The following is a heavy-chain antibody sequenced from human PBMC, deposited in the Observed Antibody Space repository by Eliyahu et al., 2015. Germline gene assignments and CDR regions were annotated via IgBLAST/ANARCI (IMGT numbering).Heavy chain of an antibody. V-gene: IGHV5-51*01. CDR3: VKSSGGWPNWFDP. CDR1: GYNFDVYW. CDR2: IYPRDFDT. J-gene: IGHJ5*02. Sequence: EVQLVQSGAEVKKPGESLNISCKASGYNFDVYWIGWVRQAPGKGLEWIGVIYPRDFDTRYNPSFQGQVSISVDKPITAAYLYWASLKASDTAIYYCVKSSGGWPNWFDPWGPGTLVSVSS.